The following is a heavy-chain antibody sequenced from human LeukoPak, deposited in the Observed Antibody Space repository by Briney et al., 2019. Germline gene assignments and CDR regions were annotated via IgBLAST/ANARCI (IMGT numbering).Heavy chain of an antibody. Sequence: GPSLRLSCAAAGFTFSDYYMRCVRHPPGGGLEWVSYISSNGRTIYYAASVKGRFTISRDHAMISLYLQMNSLGAEDTAVYYCGRDLYRHGVVSRWYFDLWGRGTLVTVSS. CDR1: GFTFSDYY. J-gene: IGHJ2*01. V-gene: IGHV3-11*01. D-gene: IGHD2-8*01. CDR2: ISSNGRTI. CDR3: GRDLYRHGVVSRWYFDL.